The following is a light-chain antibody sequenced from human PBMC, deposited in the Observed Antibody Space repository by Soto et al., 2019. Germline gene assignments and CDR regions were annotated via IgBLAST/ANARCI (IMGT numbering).Light chain of an antibody. J-gene: IGKJ3*01. Sequence: DIQMTQSPSSLSASVGDRVTITCQASQDISDYLNWYQQKPGKAPKLLISDASKLETGAPSRFSGSGSGTDFTFTISRMQPEDFATYYCLQYDKLQITSGPGTKVDVK. CDR2: DAS. CDR3: LQYDKLQIT. CDR1: QDISDY. V-gene: IGKV1-33*01.